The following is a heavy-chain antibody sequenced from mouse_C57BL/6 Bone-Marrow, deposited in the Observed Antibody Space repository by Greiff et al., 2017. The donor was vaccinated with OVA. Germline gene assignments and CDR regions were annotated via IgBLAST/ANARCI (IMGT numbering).Heavy chain of an antibody. Sequence: QDQLQQPGAELVRPGSSVKLSCKASGYTFTSYWMDWVKQRPGQGLEWIGNIYPSDSETHYNQKFKDKATLTVDKSSSTAYMQLSSLTSEDSAVYYCARDSNYWYFDVWGTGTTVTVSS. CDR2: IYPSDSET. D-gene: IGHD2-5*01. CDR1: GYTFTSYW. CDR3: ARDSNYWYFDV. J-gene: IGHJ1*03. V-gene: IGHV1-61*01.